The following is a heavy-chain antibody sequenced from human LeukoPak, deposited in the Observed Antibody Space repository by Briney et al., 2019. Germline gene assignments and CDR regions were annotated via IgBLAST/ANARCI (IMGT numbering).Heavy chain of an antibody. Sequence: SETLSLTCTVSGGSISSYYWSWIRQPAGKGLEWIGRIYTSGSTNYNPSLKSRVTMSVDTSKNQFSLKLSSVTAADTAVYYCARGDGSGWSHDGYYFGYWGQGTLVTVSS. CDR3: ARGDGSGWSHDGYYFGY. CDR2: IYTSGST. D-gene: IGHD6-19*01. J-gene: IGHJ4*02. V-gene: IGHV4-4*07. CDR1: GGSISSYY.